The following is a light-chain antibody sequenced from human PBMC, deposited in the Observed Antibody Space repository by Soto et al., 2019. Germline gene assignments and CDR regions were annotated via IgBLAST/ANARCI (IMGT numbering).Light chain of an antibody. CDR1: QSVSSNY. Sequence: EIVWTQSPGTLSLSPGERATLSCRASQSVSSNYLALYQQKPGQAPRLLIYGASSRATGIPDRFSGSGSGTDFTLTISRLEPEDFAVYYCQQYDRSPLTFGGGTKVEIK. CDR2: GAS. V-gene: IGKV3-20*01. CDR3: QQYDRSPLT. J-gene: IGKJ4*01.